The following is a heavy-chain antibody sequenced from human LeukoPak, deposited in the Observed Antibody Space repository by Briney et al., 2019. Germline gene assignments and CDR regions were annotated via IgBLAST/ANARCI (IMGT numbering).Heavy chain of an antibody. CDR2: ISGSGGRT. CDR3: AKAMIWDSYYFDY. CDR1: GYTFNNYA. J-gene: IGHJ4*02. Sequence: PGGSLRLSCADSGYTFNNYAMSWVRQAPGKGLQWVSGISGSGGRTYYAGSVKGRFTISRDNSKNTLYLQMNSLRAEDTAVYYCAKAMIWDSYYFDYWGQGTLVTVSS. V-gene: IGHV3-23*01. D-gene: IGHD3/OR15-3a*01.